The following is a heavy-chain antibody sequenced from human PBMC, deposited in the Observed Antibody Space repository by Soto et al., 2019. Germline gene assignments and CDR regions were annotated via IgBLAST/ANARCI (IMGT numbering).Heavy chain of an antibody. CDR2: IYHSGST. D-gene: IGHD3-16*02. CDR1: GGSISSSNW. Sequence: SETLSLTCAVSGGSISSSNWWSWVRQPPGKGLEWIGEIYHSGSTNYNPSLKSRVTISVDKSKNQFSLKLSSVTAADTAVYYCARFPYYDYVWWSYRYSFYRPCFDDWGQGTLVTVSS. V-gene: IGHV4-4*02. J-gene: IGHJ4*02. CDR3: ARFPYYDYVWWSYRYSFYRPCFDD.